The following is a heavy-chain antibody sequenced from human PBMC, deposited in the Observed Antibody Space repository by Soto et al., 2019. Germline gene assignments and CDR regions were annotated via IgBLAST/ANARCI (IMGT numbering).Heavy chain of an antibody. CDR1: GFTFSSYA. J-gene: IGHJ5*02. Sequence: GGSLRFSCAASGFTFSSYAMSWVRQAPGKGLEWVSAISGSGGSTYYADSVKGRFTISRDNSKNTLYLQMNSLRAEDTAVYYCAKWEVVAPESWFDPWGQGTLVTVSS. V-gene: IGHV3-23*01. D-gene: IGHD2-15*01. CDR3: AKWEVVAPESWFDP. CDR2: ISGSGGST.